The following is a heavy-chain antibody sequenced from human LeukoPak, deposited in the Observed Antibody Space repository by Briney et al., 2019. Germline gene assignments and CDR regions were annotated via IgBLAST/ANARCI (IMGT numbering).Heavy chain of an antibody. CDR2: IYSGGST. CDR3: ARDFDSSGYYLGPIDY. V-gene: IGHV3-66*01. D-gene: IGHD3-22*01. J-gene: IGHJ4*02. Sequence: GGSLRLSCAASGFTVSSNYMSWVRQAPGKGLEWVSVIYSGGSTYYADSVKGRFTISRDNSKNTLYLQMNSLRAEDTAVYYCARDFDSSGYYLGPIDYWGQGTLVTVSS. CDR1: GFTVSSNY.